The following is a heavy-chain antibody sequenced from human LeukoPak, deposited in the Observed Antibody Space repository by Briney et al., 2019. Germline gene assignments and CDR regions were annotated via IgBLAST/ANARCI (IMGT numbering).Heavy chain of an antibody. CDR3: AKGKDFNGYYVDP. V-gene: IGHV3-23*01. Sequence: QPGGSLRLSCAASGFTFSSFGMSWVRQSPETGLEWVSVSGGSGGATHYAESVKGRFTISRDNSKNTLYLEMSRLRADDTAVYYCAKGKDFNGYYVDPWGQGTLVTVSS. J-gene: IGHJ5*02. CDR2: SGGSGGAT. D-gene: IGHD3-3*01. CDR1: GFTFSSFG.